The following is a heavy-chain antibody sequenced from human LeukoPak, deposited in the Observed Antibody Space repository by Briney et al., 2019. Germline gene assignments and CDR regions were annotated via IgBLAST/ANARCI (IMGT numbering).Heavy chain of an antibody. CDR2: ISWNSGSI. Sequence: PGRSLILSCAASGFTFDDYAMHWVRQAPGKGLEWVSGISWNSGSIGYADSVKGRFTISRDNAKNSLYLQMNSLRAEDTALYYCAKDLGSRPIAATFDYWGQGTLVTVSS. J-gene: IGHJ4*02. D-gene: IGHD2-15*01. V-gene: IGHV3-9*01. CDR1: GFTFDDYA. CDR3: AKDLGSRPIAATFDY.